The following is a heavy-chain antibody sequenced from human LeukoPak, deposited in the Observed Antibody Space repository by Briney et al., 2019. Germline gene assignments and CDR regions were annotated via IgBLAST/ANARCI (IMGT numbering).Heavy chain of an antibody. D-gene: IGHD1-1*01. CDR2: IHYTGKN. CDR1: GDSITSYY. Sequence: SETLSLTCTVSGDSITSYYWNWVRQPPGKGLEWIGYIHYTGKNYYNPSLKSRVTMSVDMSKSQFSLKLSSVTAADTAVYYCAKWHEGQLAFDSWGQGTPVTVSS. CDR3: AKWHEGQLAFDS. V-gene: IGHV4-59*01. J-gene: IGHJ4*02.